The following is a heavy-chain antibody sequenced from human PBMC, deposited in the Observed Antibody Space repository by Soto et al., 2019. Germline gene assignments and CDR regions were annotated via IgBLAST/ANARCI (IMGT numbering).Heavy chain of an antibody. D-gene: IGHD5-18*01. CDR2: ISGDSNST. V-gene: IGHV3-23*01. CDR1: GFAFRNYA. Sequence: EVQLLESGGGLVQPGESLRLSCATYGFAFRNYAMAWVRQAPGERLEWVSGISGDSNSTFYADSVRGRFTISRDNMKGLLHLQRKGLRGDDAAIYFCAKTLDGYFGNDAYDVVRPGTRVAVSS. J-gene: IGHJ3*01. CDR3: AKTLDGYFGNDAYDV.